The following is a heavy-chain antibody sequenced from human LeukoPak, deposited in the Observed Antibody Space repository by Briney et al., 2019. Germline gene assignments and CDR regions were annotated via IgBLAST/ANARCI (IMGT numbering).Heavy chain of an antibody. J-gene: IGHJ1*01. V-gene: IGHV1-8*01. D-gene: IGHD5-24*01. CDR3: ARVGDGYTYRNRRGYFQH. CDR2: MNPNSGNT. Sequence: ASVTVSCKASGYTFTSYDFNWVRQATGQGLEWMGWMNPNSGNTGYAQKFQGRVTMTRNTSISTAYMELSSLRSEDTAVYYCARVGDGYTYRNRRGYFQHWGQGTLVTVSS. CDR1: GYTFTSYD.